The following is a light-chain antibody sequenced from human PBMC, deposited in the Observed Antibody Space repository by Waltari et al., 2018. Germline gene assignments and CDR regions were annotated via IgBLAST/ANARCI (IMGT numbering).Light chain of an antibody. Sequence: QSALTQPASVSGSPGQSITVSCTGTASDVGGFDFVSWYQQHPGKVPKLILFQVDKRPSDVVRRFAGSKSGNTASLIISGLQPEDEAQYYCASFASDNTVLFGGGT. CDR1: ASDVGGFDF. J-gene: IGLJ2*01. CDR3: ASFASDNTVL. CDR2: QVD. V-gene: IGLV2-14*01.